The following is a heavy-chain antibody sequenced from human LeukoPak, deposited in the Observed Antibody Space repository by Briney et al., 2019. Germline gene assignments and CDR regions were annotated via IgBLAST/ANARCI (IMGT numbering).Heavy chain of an antibody. V-gene: IGHV3-7*01. CDR3: ARDRSDILTGYNDAFDI. J-gene: IGHJ3*02. CDR2: IKKDGSEE. D-gene: IGHD3-9*01. CDR1: GFTFSIYW. Sequence: GGSLRLSCADSGFTFSIYWMSWVRRAPGKGLEGLANIKKDGSEEYYVDSVKGRFTISRDNDKNSLYLQMNSLRAEDTAVYYCARDRSDILTGYNDAFDIWGQGTMVTVSS.